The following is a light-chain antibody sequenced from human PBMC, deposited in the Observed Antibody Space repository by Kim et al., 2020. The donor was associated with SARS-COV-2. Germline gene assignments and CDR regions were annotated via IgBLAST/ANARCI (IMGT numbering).Light chain of an antibody. Sequence: EIVLKQSQGTLSLSPGEGATLSCRASQSLTTSHLAWYQQKPGQAPRLLISGASSRATGIPDRFSGSGSGTDFTLTVSRLEPDDFAVYYCQQYERSRTFGQGTKLEI. CDR1: QSLTTSH. CDR3: QQYERSRT. J-gene: IGKJ1*01. CDR2: GAS. V-gene: IGKV3-20*01.